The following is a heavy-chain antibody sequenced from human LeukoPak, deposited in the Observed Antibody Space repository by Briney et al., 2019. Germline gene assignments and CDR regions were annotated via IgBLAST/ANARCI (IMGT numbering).Heavy chain of an antibody. Sequence: GGSLRLSCAASGFTFTNYWMSWVRQAPGKRLELVANIKQDRSEKYYVDSEKGRFTISRDNAKNSLYLQMSSLRAEDTGVYFCARDQGGSTSYWGQGTLVTVSS. CDR3: ARDQGGSTSY. J-gene: IGHJ4*02. CDR2: IKQDRSEK. CDR1: GFTFTNYW. V-gene: IGHV3-7*01. D-gene: IGHD2-2*01.